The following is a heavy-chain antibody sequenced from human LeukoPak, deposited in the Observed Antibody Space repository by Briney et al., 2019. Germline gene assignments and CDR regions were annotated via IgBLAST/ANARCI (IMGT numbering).Heavy chain of an antibody. Sequence: GGSLRLSCAASGFTVSSNYMSWVRQAPGKGLEWVSVIYSGGSTYYADSVKGRFTISRDNSKNTLYLQMNSLRAEDTAVYYCARETLTSAYSSGWWFAFDIWGQGTMVTVSS. V-gene: IGHV3-53*01. CDR3: ARETLTSAYSSGWWFAFDI. J-gene: IGHJ3*02. CDR1: GFTVSSNY. CDR2: IYSGGST. D-gene: IGHD6-19*01.